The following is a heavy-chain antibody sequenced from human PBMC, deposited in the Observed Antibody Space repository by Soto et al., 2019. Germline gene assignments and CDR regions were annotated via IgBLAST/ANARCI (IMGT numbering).Heavy chain of an antibody. CDR1: GSQLSNGH. Sequence: VKASSRASGSQLSNGHIRWVRQVTGQGLEWMGWMNPNSGNGGYAQKFQGRVTMTRDTSTSTAYMELSSLTSADTAIYYCARMATSGTLNWFDPWGQGTLVTVSS. CDR3: ARMATSGTLNWFDP. CDR2: MNPNSGNG. J-gene: IGHJ5*02. V-gene: IGHV1-8*01.